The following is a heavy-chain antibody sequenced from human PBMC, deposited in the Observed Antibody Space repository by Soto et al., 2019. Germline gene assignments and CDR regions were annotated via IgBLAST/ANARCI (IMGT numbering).Heavy chain of an antibody. CDR2: IIPILGIA. V-gene: IGHV1-69*02. D-gene: IGHD3-9*01. J-gene: IGHJ4*02. CDR1: GGTFSSYT. Sequence: QVQLVQSGAEVKKPGSSVKVSCKASGGTFSSYTISWVRQAPGQGLEWMGRIIPILGIANYAQKFQGRVTSTADKSTSTAYMELSSLRSEDTAVYYCASVYDILTGYYSGFDYWGQGTLVTVSS. CDR3: ASVYDILTGYYSGFDY.